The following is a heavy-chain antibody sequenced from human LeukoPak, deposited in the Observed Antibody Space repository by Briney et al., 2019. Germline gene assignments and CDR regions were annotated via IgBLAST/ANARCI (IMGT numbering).Heavy chain of an antibody. CDR3: ARDRAQWLVSYNFDY. CDR2: IWYDGSNK. J-gene: IGHJ4*02. D-gene: IGHD6-19*01. V-gene: IGHV3-33*01. CDR1: GFTFSSYG. Sequence: GRSLRLSCAASGFTFSSYGMHWVRQAPGTGLEWVAVIWYDGSNKYYADSVKGRFTISRDNSKNTLYLQMNSLRAEDTAVYYCARDRAQWLVSYNFDYWGQGTLVTVSS.